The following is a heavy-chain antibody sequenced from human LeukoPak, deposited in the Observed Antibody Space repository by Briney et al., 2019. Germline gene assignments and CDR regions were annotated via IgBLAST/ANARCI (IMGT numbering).Heavy chain of an antibody. D-gene: IGHD6-19*01. CDR2: IYTSGST. CDR3: ARYGQWLPYYFDY. J-gene: IGHJ4*02. V-gene: IGHV4-59*10. Sequence: KPSETLSLTCAVYGGSFSGYYWSWIRQPAGKGLEWIGRIYTSGSTNYNPSLKSRVTISVDKSKNQFSLKLSSVTAADTAVYYCARYGQWLPYYFDYWGQGTLVTVSS. CDR1: GGSFSGYY.